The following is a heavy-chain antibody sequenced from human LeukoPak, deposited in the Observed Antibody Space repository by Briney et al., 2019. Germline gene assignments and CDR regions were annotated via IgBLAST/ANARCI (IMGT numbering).Heavy chain of an antibody. D-gene: IGHD2-8*01. CDR3: ARREWTFDY. CDR2: MNPNSGNT. V-gene: IGHV1-8*01. CDR1: GYTFTSYD. J-gene: IGHJ4*02. Sequence: ASVKVSCKASGYTFTSYDINWVRQATGQGLEWMGWMNPNSGNTGYAQKFQGRVTMTRDTSISTAYLQWSSLKASDTAMYYCARREWTFDYWGQGTLVTVSS.